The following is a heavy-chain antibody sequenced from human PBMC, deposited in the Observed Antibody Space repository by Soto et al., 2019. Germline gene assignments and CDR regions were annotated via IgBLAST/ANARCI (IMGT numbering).Heavy chain of an antibody. CDR1: GGSFSGYY. D-gene: IGHD6-19*01. CDR2: ISGSGTTA. Sequence: ETLSLTCAVYGGSFSGYYWSWVRQAPGKGLEWVSAISGSGTTAYYADSVKGRFIFSRDNPKNTMYLQMNSLRAEDTAVYFCAKTTDGWFSAFEIWGQGTVVTVSS. J-gene: IGHJ3*02. CDR3: AKTTDGWFSAFEI. V-gene: IGHV3-23*01.